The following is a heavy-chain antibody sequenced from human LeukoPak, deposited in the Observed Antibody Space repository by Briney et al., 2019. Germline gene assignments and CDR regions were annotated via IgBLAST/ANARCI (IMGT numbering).Heavy chain of an antibody. CDR1: GFTFSSFG. D-gene: IGHD1-26*01. J-gene: IGHJ4*02. CDR3: ARGHNPSGGATPY. V-gene: IGHV3-30*03. CDR2: ISTDGSNK. Sequence: GTSLRLSCAASGFTFSSFGMHWVRQAPGKGLEWVTLISTDGSNKHYADSVKGRFTISRDNSKNTLYLQVNNLRVEDTAVYYCARGHNPSGGATPYWGQGTLVTVSS.